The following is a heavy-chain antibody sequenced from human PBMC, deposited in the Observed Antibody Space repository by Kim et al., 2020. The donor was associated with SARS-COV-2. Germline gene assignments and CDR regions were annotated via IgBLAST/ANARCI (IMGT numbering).Heavy chain of an antibody. D-gene: IGHD2-21*02. CDR3: VRQGGGNSNYYYYGMDV. Sequence: GESLKISCKGSGYSFTSYWIGWVRQMPGKGLEWMGIIYPGDSDTRYSPSFQGQVTISADKSISTAYLQWSSLKASDTAMYYCVRQGGGNSNYYYYGMDVWGQGTTVTVSS. CDR2: IYPGDSDT. V-gene: IGHV5-51*01. J-gene: IGHJ6*02. CDR1: GYSFTSYW.